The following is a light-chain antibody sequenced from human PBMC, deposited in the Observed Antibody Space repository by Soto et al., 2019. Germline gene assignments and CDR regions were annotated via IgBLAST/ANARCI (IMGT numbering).Light chain of an antibody. J-gene: IGKJ2*01. CDR3: QQYNSYPMYT. V-gene: IGKV1-5*03. Sequence: DIQMTQSPSTLSASVGDRVTITCRASQSISNWLGWYQQKQGKPPKLLIYKASSLEGGVPSRFSGSGSGTEFTLTISSLQPDDFATDYCQQYNSYPMYTFGQGTNLEIK. CDR2: KAS. CDR1: QSISNW.